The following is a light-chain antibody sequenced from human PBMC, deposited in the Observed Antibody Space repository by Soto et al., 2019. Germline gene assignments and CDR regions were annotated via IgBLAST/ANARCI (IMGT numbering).Light chain of an antibody. CDR3: SSHAGSSNFVV. CDR1: SSDVGGYNF. V-gene: IGLV2-8*01. J-gene: IGLJ2*01. Sequence: QSALTQPPSASGSPGQSVTISCTGTSSDVGGYNFVSWYQQHPGKAPKLIIYEVSKRPSGVPDRFFGFKSGNRASLTVAGLQAEDEADYYCSSHAGSSNFVVFGGGTTLTVL. CDR2: EVS.